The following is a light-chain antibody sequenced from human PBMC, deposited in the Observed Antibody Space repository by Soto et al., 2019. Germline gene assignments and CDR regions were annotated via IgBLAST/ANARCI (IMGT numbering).Light chain of an antibody. CDR1: SSDVGGYNS. Sequence: QSVLTQPPSASGSPGQSVTISCTGTSSDVGGYNSVSWYQQHPGKAPKLMIYEVSKRPSGVPDRFSGSKSGNTASLTVSGLQAEDEADYYCSSYAGINNLVFGGGTKVTVL. CDR3: SSYAGINNLV. V-gene: IGLV2-8*01. J-gene: IGLJ2*01. CDR2: EVS.